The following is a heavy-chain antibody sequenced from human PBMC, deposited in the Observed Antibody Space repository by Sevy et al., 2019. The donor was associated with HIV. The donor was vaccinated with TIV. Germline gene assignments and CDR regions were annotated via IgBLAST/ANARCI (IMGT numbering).Heavy chain of an antibody. CDR2: LSFGCGEI. CDR1: GFTFSKYS. J-gene: IGHJ4*02. V-gene: IGHV3-23*01. Sequence: GSLRLSCAASGFTFSKYSMSWVRQPPGKWLEWVSTLSFGCGEINYADSVKGRFTISRDNSKSSVYLQMNNLRPEDTAVYYCAREGCTKPHDYWGQGTLVTVSS. CDR3: AREGCTKPHDY. D-gene: IGHD2-8*01.